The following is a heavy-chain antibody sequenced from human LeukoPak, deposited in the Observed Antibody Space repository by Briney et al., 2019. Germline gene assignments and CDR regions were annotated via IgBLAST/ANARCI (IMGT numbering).Heavy chain of an antibody. J-gene: IGHJ4*02. CDR3: ARLASDSSGWFHFDY. V-gene: IGHV3-53*01. D-gene: IGHD6-19*01. CDR1: GFTVSSNY. Sequence: GGCLRLSCAASGFTVSSNYMSWVRRAPGKGLEWVSVISSGGSTYYADSVKGRFTISRDNSKNTLYLQMNSLRAEDTAVYYCARLASDSSGWFHFDYWGQGTLVTVSS. CDR2: ISSGGST.